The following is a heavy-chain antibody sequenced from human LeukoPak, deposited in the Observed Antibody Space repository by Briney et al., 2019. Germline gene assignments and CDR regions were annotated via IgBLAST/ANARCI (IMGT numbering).Heavy chain of an antibody. CDR1: GFTFSSYE. CDR3: AELGITMIGGV. D-gene: IGHD3-10*02. Sequence: GGSLRLSCAASGFTFSSYEMNWVRQAPGKGLEWVSYISTSGSTIYYADSVKGRFTISRDNAKDSLYLQMNSLRAEDTAVYYCAELGITMIGGVWGKGTTVTISS. V-gene: IGHV3-48*03. CDR2: ISTSGSTI. J-gene: IGHJ6*04.